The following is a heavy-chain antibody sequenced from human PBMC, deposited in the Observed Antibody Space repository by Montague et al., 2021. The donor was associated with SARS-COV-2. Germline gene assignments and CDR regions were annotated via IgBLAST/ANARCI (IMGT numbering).Heavy chain of an antibody. Sequence: SLRLSCAASGFTFSNYGMHWVRQAPGKGLEWVAVIWYDGSNKYYADSVKGRFTISRDNSKNTLYLQMNSLRAEDTAVYYCAREFAPGLGFDYWGQGTLVTVSS. D-gene: IGHD3-10*01. CDR3: AREFAPGLGFDY. V-gene: IGHV3-33*01. CDR2: IWYDGSNK. J-gene: IGHJ4*02. CDR1: GFTFSNYG.